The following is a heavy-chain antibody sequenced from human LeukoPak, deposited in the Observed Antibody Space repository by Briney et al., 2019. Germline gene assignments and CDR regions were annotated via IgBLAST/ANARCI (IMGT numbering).Heavy chain of an antibody. CDR1: GFTFSSYA. D-gene: IGHD6-13*01. CDR2: ITGSGDTT. V-gene: IGHV3-23*01. Sequence: HPGGSLRLSCAASGFTFSSYAMSWVRQAPGKGLEWVSGITGSGDTTFYADSVKGWFTISRDNSDNTLYLQMNSLRAEDTALYYCAKDYSNIPARANPLFDYWGQGTLVTVSS. CDR3: AKDYSNIPARANPLFDY. J-gene: IGHJ4*02.